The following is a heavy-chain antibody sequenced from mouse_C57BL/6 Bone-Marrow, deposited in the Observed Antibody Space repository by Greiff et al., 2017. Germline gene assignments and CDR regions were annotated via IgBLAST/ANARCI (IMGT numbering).Heavy chain of an antibody. CDR3: ARSGWDWYFDV. V-gene: IGHV1-61*01. D-gene: IGHD1-1*02. CDR2: IYPSDSET. Sequence: QVQLQQPGAELVRPGSSVKLSCKASGYTFTSYWMDWVKQRPGQGLEWIGNIYPSDSETHYNQKFKDKATLTVDKSSSTAYMQLSSLTSEDSAVYYCARSGWDWYFDVWGTGTTGTVSS. J-gene: IGHJ1*03. CDR1: GYTFTSYW.